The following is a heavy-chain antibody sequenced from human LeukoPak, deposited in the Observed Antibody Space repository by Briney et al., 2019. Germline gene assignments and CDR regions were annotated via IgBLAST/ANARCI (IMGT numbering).Heavy chain of an antibody. CDR2: IYSGGST. J-gene: IGHJ5*02. D-gene: IGHD2-2*02. Sequence: PGGSLRLSCAASGFTVSSNYMSWVRQAPGKGLEWVSVIYSGGSTYYADSVRGRFTISRDNSKNTLYLQMNSLRAEDTAVYYCARAVVSPAAIGSLWFDPWGQGTLVTVSS. V-gene: IGHV3-66*01. CDR1: GFTVSSNY. CDR3: ARAVVSPAAIGSLWFDP.